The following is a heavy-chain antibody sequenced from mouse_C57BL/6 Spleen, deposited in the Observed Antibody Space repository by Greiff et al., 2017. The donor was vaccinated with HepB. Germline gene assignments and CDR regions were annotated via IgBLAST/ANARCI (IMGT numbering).Heavy chain of an antibody. CDR2: ISSGSSTI. J-gene: IGHJ3*01. V-gene: IGHV5-17*01. D-gene: IGHD1-1*01. CDR1: GFTFSDYG. Sequence: EVQVVESGGGLVKPGGSLKLSCAASGFTFSDYGMHWVRQAPEKGLEWVAYISSGSSTIYYADTVKGRFTISRDNAKNTLFLQMTSLRSEDTAMYYCARLLHYYGSSPLAYWGQGTLVTVSA. CDR3: ARLLHYYGSSPLAY.